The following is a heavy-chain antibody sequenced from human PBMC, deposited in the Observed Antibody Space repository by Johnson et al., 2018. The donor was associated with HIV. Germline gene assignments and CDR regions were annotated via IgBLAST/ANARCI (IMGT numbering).Heavy chain of an antibody. CDR1: GFTFSSYG. CDR2: IWYDGSNK. Sequence: QMLLVESGGGVVQPGRSLRLSCAASGFTFSSYGMHWVRQAPGKGLEWVAVIWYDGSNKYYADSVKGRFPISRDNSKNTLYLQMNSLRAEDTAVYYCAKGDGIVGGRDAFDIWGQGTMVTVSS. V-gene: IGHV3-33*06. D-gene: IGHD1-26*01. CDR3: AKGDGIVGGRDAFDI. J-gene: IGHJ3*02.